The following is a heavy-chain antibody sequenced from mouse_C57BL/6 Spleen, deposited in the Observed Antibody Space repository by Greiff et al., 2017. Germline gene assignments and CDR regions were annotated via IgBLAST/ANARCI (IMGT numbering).Heavy chain of an antibody. J-gene: IGHJ4*01. CDR2: INPSSGYT. CDR1: GYTFTSYW. V-gene: IGHV1-7*01. Sequence: QVHVKQSGAELAKPGASVKLSCKASGYTFTSYWMHWVKQRPGQGLEWIGYINPSSGYTKYNQKFKDKATLTADKSSITAYMQLSSLTYEDSAVYYCARPPMDYWGQGTSVTVSS. CDR3: ARPPMDY.